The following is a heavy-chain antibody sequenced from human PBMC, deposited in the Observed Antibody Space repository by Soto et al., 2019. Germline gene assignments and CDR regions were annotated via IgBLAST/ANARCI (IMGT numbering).Heavy chain of an antibody. CDR3: ARDFGPEGYCSSPSCYYSY. V-gene: IGHV1-18*04. J-gene: IGHJ4*02. CDR2: ISAYNGNT. Sequence: ASVKLSCKSSGYTFTSYAICWVRQAPGQGLEWMGWISAYNGNTNYAQKLQGRVTMTTDTSTTTAYMELRSLRSDDTAVYYCARDFGPEGYCSSPSCYYSYWGQGTLVTVSS. D-gene: IGHD2-2*01. CDR1: GYTFTSYA.